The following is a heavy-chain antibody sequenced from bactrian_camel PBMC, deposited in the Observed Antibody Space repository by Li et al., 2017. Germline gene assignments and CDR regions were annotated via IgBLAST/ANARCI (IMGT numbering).Heavy chain of an antibody. CDR3: AARRVSYCVSSSSAADFPY. CDR1: GHTRSSVC. Sequence: QVQLVESGGGSVEAGGSLRLSCKASGHTRSSVCMAWFRQAPGKEREGVAALSTSGSPNYAEFVKGRFTISRDVAKNTLYLQMNSLKPDDTAMYYCAARRVSYCVSSSSAADFPYWGQGTQVTVS. D-gene: IGHD2*01. CDR2: LSTSGSP. V-gene: IGHV3S55*01. J-gene: IGHJ6*01.